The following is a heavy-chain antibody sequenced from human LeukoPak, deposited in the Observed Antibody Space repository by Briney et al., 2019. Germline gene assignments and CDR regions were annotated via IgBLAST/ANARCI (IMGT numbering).Heavy chain of an antibody. V-gene: IGHV1-69*13. Sequence: GASAKVSCEASGGTFSSYAISWVRQAPGQGLEWMGGIIPIFGTANYAQKFQGRVTITADESTSTAYMELSSLRSEDTAVYYCARAPPLAYCGGDCYSDAFDIWGQGTMVTVSS. CDR1: GGTFSSYA. J-gene: IGHJ3*02. D-gene: IGHD2-21*02. CDR2: IIPIFGTA. CDR3: ARAPPLAYCGGDCYSDAFDI.